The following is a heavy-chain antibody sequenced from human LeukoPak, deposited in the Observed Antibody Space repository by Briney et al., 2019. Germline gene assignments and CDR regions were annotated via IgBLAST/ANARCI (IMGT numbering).Heavy chain of an antibody. V-gene: IGHV1-2*02. CDR1: GYTFTDYY. CDR2: INPNSGDT. D-gene: IGHD5-12*01. Sequence: AAVKVSWKASGYTFTDYYMHWVRQAPGQGLEWMGWINPNSGDTHYAQKFQGRVAMTRDTSISTAYMELSRLRSDDTAVYYCASQGATTYSFHYFDYWGQGALVTVSS. J-gene: IGHJ4*02. CDR3: ASQGATTYSFHYFDY.